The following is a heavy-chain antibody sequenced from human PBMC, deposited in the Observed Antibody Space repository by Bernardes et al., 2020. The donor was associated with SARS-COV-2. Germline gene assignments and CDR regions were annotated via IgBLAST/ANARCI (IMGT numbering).Heavy chain of an antibody. D-gene: IGHD5-12*01. J-gene: IGHJ4*02. Sequence: GGSLRLSCAASGFTFTNYWMSWVRQAPGKGLEWVANIKQDGSEKLYADSVKGRFTISRDNAKNSLYLQMNSLRDEDTAVYYCARERGDPHNSGWASPFDSWGQGTLVTVSS. CDR3: ARERGDPHNSGWASPFDS. CDR1: GFTFTNYW. V-gene: IGHV3-7*01. CDR2: IKQDGSEK.